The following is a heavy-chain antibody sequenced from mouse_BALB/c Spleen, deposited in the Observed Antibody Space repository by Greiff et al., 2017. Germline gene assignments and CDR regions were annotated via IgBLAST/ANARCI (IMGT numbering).Heavy chain of an antibody. Sequence: EVQLVESGGGLVQPGGSLRLSCATSGFTFTDYYMSWVRQPPGKALEWLGFIRNKANGYTTEYSASVKGRFTISRDNSQSILYLQMNTLRAEDSATYYCARDDYYGYDRFAYWGQGTLVTVSA. J-gene: IGHJ3*01. D-gene: IGHD2-2*01. CDR1: GFTFTDYY. CDR2: IRNKANGYTT. V-gene: IGHV7-3*02. CDR3: ARDDYYGYDRFAY.